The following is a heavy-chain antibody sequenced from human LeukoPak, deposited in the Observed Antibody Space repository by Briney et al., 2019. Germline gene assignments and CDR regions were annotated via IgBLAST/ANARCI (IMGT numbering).Heavy chain of an antibody. Sequence: SVTVSCKASGGTFSSYAISWVRQAPGQGLEWMGGIIPIFGTANYAQKFQGRVTITADESTSTAYVELSSLRSEDTAVYYCARGESHEVGATILGSWGQGTLVTVSS. J-gene: IGHJ5*02. CDR3: ARGESHEVGATILGS. CDR1: GGTFSSYA. CDR2: IIPIFGTA. V-gene: IGHV1-69*13. D-gene: IGHD1-26*01.